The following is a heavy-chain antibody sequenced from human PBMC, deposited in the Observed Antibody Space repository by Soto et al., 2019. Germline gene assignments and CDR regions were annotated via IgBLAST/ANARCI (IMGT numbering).Heavy chain of an antibody. V-gene: IGHV3-48*01. D-gene: IGHD6-13*01. CDR1: GFTFSRHS. J-gene: IGHJ5*02. Sequence: GGALRLSFGAPGFTFSRHSMNWGRPGPGKGLEWVSYISSSSSTIYYADSVKGRFTISRDNAKNSLYLQMNSLRAEDTAVYYCARHPERIAQIGWFDPWGQGTLVTVSS. CDR2: ISSSSSTI. CDR3: ARHPERIAQIGWFDP.